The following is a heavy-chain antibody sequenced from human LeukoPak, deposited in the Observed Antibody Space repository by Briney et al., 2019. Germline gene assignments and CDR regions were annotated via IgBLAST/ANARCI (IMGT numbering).Heavy chain of an antibody. D-gene: IGHD2-2*01. CDR1: GFTFSDYY. Sequence: GGSLRLSCAASGFTFSDYYMSWIRQAPGKGLEWVSYISSSGSTIYYADSVKGRFTISRDNAKNSLYLQMNSLRAEDTAVYYCASSIVVVPAAPGAFDIWGQGTMVTVSS. J-gene: IGHJ3*02. CDR2: ISSSGSTI. CDR3: ASSIVVVPAAPGAFDI. V-gene: IGHV3-11*04.